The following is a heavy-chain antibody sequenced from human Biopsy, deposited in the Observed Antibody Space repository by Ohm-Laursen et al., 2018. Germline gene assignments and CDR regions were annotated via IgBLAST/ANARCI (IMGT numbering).Heavy chain of an antibody. CDR2: ISWSNDNI. J-gene: IGHJ6*02. Sequence: LSLTCAASGFNFNHYAMQWVRQVPGKGLEWVSNISWSNDNIHYADSVKGRFTISRDNAKNSLYLQMNSLRAEDTAFYYCAKVRKGFGESGSQYNSDMDVWGQGTTVTVSS. CDR3: AKVRKGFGESGSQYNSDMDV. D-gene: IGHD3-10*01. CDR1: GFNFNHYA. V-gene: IGHV3-9*01.